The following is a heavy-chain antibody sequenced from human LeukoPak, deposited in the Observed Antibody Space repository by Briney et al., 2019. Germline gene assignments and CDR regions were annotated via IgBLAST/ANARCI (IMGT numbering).Heavy chain of an antibody. V-gene: IGHV1-46*01. CDR3: ARGRRFLVKYFDY. CDR1: VYTFTIYY. D-gene: IGHD3-3*01. CDR2: INSSGRRT. J-gene: IGHJ4*02. Sequence: AALRVSSEASVYTFTIYYIRWVRHAPGQGLEWRGIINSSGRRTSHEQKSQRRVNMTRDASTSTVNMELSSLRSDDTAVYYCARGRRFLVKYFDYWGQGTLVTVSS.